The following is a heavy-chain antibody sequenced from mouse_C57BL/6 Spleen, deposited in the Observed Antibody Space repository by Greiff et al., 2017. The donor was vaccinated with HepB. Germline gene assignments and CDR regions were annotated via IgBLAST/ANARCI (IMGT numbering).Heavy chain of an antibody. CDR2: IDPSDSET. D-gene: IGHD4-1*01. V-gene: IGHV1-52*01. CDR3: ARGRLTGDFDY. J-gene: IGHJ2*01. CDR1: GYTFTSYW. Sequence: VQLQQPGAELVRPGSSVKLSCKASGYTFTSYWMHWVKQRPIQGLEWIGNIDPSDSETHYNQKFKDKATLTVDKSSSTAYMQLSSLTSEDSAVYYCARGRLTGDFDYWGQGTTLTVSS.